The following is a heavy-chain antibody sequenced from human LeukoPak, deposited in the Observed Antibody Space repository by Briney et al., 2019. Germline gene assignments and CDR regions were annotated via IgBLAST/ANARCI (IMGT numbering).Heavy chain of an antibody. Sequence: GGSLRLSCAASGFTFSDYYMSWIRQAPGKGLEWVSYISSSSSDTNYADSVKGRFTISRDNAKNSLYLQMNSLRAEDTAVHYCARVYCSGGSCPLGYFDYWGQGTLVTVSS. V-gene: IGHV3-11*05. J-gene: IGHJ4*02. D-gene: IGHD2-15*01. CDR1: GFTFSDYY. CDR2: ISSSSSDT. CDR3: ARVYCSGGSCPLGYFDY.